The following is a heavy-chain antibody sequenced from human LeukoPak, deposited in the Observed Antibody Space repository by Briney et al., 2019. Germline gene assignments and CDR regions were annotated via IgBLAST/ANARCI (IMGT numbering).Heavy chain of an antibody. CDR2: VNNNNNP. CDR3: AKDHPSSGWPAFES. J-gene: IGHJ4*02. CDR1: GFTFDDYA. V-gene: IGHV3-69-1*02. D-gene: IGHD6-19*01. Sequence: GGSLRLSCAASGFTFDDYAMHWVRQAPGKGLEWVASVNNNNNPYYADSVRGRFTISRDTSTNTVYLQMNNLRAGDTAIYYCAKDHPSSGWPAFESWGQGTLVTVSS.